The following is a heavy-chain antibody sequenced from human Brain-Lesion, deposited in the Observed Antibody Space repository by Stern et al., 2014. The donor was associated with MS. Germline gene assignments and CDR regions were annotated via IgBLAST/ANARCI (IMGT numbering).Heavy chain of an antibody. D-gene: IGHD3-3*01. Sequence: EVQLVESGGDLVQPGGSLRLSCVASGFTFSDYWLTWVRQAPGKGLQWGAKINQDGRDKNYVDSVKGRFTISRDNAKNSLYLQMNSLRVDDTAVYYCARIDRGNYDFWSGYYDYWFDPWGQGTLVTVSS. CDR2: INQDGRDK. CDR3: ARIDRGNYDFWSGYYDYWFDP. V-gene: IGHV3-7*01. J-gene: IGHJ5*02. CDR1: GFTFSDYW.